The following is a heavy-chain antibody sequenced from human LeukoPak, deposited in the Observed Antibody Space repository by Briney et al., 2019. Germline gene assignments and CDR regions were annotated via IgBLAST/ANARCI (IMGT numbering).Heavy chain of an antibody. V-gene: IGHV3-15*01. J-gene: IGHJ4*02. CDR2: IKSKTDGGTT. CDR3: TTAYCSSTSCYDY. D-gene: IGHD2-2*01. Sequence: GGSLRPSCAASGFTFSNAWMSWVRQAPGKGLEWVGRIKSKTDGGTTDYAAPVKGRFTISRDDSKNTLYLQMNSLKTEDTAVYYCTTAYCSSTSCYDYWGQGTLVTVSS. CDR1: GFTFSNAW.